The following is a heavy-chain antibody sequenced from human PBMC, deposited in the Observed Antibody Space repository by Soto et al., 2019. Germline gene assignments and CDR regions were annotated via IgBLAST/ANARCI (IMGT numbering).Heavy chain of an antibody. CDR3: ARGSRYYDSTASGYGMDV. CDR2: IYYSGST. CDR1: GGSISSGGYY. D-gene: IGHD3-22*01. J-gene: IGHJ6*02. Sequence: PSETLSLTCTVSGGSISSGGYYWSWIRQHPGKGLEWIGYIYYSGSTYYNPSLKSRVTISVDTSKNQFSLKLSSVTAADTAVYYCARGSRYYDSTASGYGMDVWGQGTTVTVSS. V-gene: IGHV4-31*03.